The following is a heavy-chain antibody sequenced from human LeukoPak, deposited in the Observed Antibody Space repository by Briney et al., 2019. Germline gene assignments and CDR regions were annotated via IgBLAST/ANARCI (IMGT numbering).Heavy chain of an antibody. CDR2: IIPILGIA. D-gene: IGHD6-6*01. CDR1: GGTFSSYA. CDR3: AREWAYSSSSRGGFDY. Sequence: VASVKVSCKASGGTFSSYAISWVRQAPGQGPEWMGRIIPILGIANYAQKFQGRVTITADKSTSTAYMELSSLRSEDTAVYYCAREWAYSSSSRGGFDYWGQGTLVTVSS. V-gene: IGHV1-69*04. J-gene: IGHJ4*02.